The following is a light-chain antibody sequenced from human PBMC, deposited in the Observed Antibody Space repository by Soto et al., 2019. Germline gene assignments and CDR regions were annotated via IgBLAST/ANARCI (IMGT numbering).Light chain of an antibody. J-gene: IGKJ1*01. V-gene: IGKV1-5*01. CDR1: QSISSW. CDR3: QQRYSTPPT. Sequence: DILMTQSPSTLSASVGARVTITCLASQSISSWLAWYQQKPGKXPKXXIYDASSLESGVPSRFSGSGSGTEFTLTLPSLKPDDCATYYGQQRYSTPPTFGQGTKVDI. CDR2: DAS.